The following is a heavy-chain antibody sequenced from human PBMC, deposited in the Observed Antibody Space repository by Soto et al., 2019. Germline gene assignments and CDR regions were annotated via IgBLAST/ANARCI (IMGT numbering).Heavy chain of an antibody. CDR3: ATFDFERVNWFDS. CDR2: IYYSGST. Sequence: QVQLQESGPGLVKASQTLSLTCTVSGGSIATNGYYWSCIRQHQGKGLEWSGNIYYSGSTYYNPYLNSRVTIYIDTSKNQFSLKLSSVTAADTAVYYCATFDFERVNWFDSWGQGTLVTVSS. D-gene: IGHD3-3*01. V-gene: IGHV4-31*03. J-gene: IGHJ5*01. CDR1: GGSIATNGYY.